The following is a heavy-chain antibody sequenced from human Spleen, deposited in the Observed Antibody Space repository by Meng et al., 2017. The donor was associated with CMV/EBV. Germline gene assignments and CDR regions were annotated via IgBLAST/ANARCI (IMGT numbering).Heavy chain of an antibody. V-gene: IGHV4-39*07. CDR1: GGSISSSSYY. D-gene: IGHD2-2*02. J-gene: IGHJ5*02. CDR2: IYYSGST. Sequence: LQPPAAAPGLVKPSETLSLTCTVSGGSISSSSYYWGWIRQPPGKGLEWIGSIYYSGSTYYNPSLKSRVTISVDTSKNQFSLKVSSVTAADTAVHYCARGGYCSSTSCYKWFDPWGQGTLVTVSS. CDR3: ARGGYCSSTSCYKWFDP.